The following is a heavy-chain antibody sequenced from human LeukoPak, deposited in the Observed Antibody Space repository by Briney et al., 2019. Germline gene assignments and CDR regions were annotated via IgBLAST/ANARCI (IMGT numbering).Heavy chain of an antibody. Sequence: GGSLRLSCAASGFTFSTYAMNWVRQAPGKGLEWVSAISGSGGSTYYADSVKGRFTISRDNSKNTLYLQMNSLRAEDTAVYYCAKAWAGYYFDYWGQGTLVTVSS. CDR2: ISGSGGST. V-gene: IGHV3-23*01. D-gene: IGHD7-27*01. CDR1: GFTFSTYA. J-gene: IGHJ4*02. CDR3: AKAWAGYYFDY.